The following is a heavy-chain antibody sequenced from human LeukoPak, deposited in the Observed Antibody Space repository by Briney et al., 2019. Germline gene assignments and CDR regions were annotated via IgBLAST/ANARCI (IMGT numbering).Heavy chain of an antibody. CDR3: ARERDSSFYFDP. Sequence: ASVKVSCKASGYTFTSYYMHWLRQAPGHGLEWMGIIRPTTGSTAYAQAFQGRVTMTRDTSTGTVYMELSSLKSEDTAVYYGARERDSSFYFDPWGQGTLVTVSS. D-gene: IGHD2/OR15-2a*01. V-gene: IGHV1-46*01. CDR1: GYTFTSYY. J-gene: IGHJ5*02. CDR2: IRPTTGST.